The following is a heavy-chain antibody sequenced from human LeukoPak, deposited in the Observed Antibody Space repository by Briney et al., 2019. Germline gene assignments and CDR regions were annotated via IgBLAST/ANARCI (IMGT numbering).Heavy chain of an antibody. CDR3: ARDRAADRAGMDV. Sequence: PGGSLRLSCAASGFTFSSYWMHWVRQAPGKGLVWVSRINSDGSSTNYADSVKGRFTISRDNAKNTLYLQMNSLRAEDTAIYYCARDRAADRAGMDVWGKGTTVTVSS. CDR1: GFTFSSYW. J-gene: IGHJ6*04. CDR2: INSDGSST. V-gene: IGHV3-74*01.